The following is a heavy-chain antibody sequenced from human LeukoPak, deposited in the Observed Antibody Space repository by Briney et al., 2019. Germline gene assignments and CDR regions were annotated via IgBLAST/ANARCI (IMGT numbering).Heavy chain of an antibody. CDR3: ASRTWIGAGYYAFDI. J-gene: IGHJ3*02. V-gene: IGHV3-23*01. CDR1: GFTLTNHA. D-gene: IGHD1-26*01. Sequence: GGSLRLSCTASGFTLTNHAVSWVRQAPGKGLEWVSAEGSAGGTYYADSVKGRFTISRDNSQNTLSLRLNSLRVEDTAVYYCASRTWIGAGYYAFDIWGQGTMVTVSS. CDR2: EGSAGGT.